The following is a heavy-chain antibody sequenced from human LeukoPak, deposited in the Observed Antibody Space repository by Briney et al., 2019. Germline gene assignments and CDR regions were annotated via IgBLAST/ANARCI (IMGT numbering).Heavy chain of an antibody. CDR1: GFTFSSYG. Sequence: PGGSLRLSCAASGFTFSSYGMHWVRQAPGKGLEWVAFIRYDGSNKYYADSVRGRFTISRDNSKNTLYLQMNSLRAEDTAVYCCAKDLYYYDSSGYFEPQEYFQHWGQGTLVTVS. D-gene: IGHD3-22*01. V-gene: IGHV3-30*02. J-gene: IGHJ1*01. CDR2: IRYDGSNK. CDR3: AKDLYYYDSSGYFEPQEYFQH.